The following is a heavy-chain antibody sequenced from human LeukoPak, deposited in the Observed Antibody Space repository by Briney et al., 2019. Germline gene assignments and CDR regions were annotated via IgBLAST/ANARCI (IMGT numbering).Heavy chain of an antibody. D-gene: IGHD2-8*01. CDR2: IYTSGST. CDR3: ARSRMLGDWFDP. J-gene: IGHJ5*02. CDR1: GVSISSGSYY. Sequence: SETLSLTCTVSGVSISSGSYYWSWIRQPAGKGLEWIGRIYTSGSTNYNPSLKSRVTISVDTSKNQFSLKLSSVTAADTAVYYCARSRMLGDWFDPWGQGTLVTVSS. V-gene: IGHV4-61*02.